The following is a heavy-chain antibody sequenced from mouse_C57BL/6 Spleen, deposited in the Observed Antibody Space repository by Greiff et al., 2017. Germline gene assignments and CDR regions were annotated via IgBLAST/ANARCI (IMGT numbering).Heavy chain of an antibody. D-gene: IGHD1-1*01. CDR1: GFSFNTYA. Sequence: EVQRVESGGGLVQPKGSLKLSCAASGFSFNTYAMNWVRQAPGKGLEWVARIRSKSNNYATYYADSVKDRFTISRDDSESMLYSKMNDLKNEDTAMYDCASQFHYYSGSSYAWFAYWGQGTLVTVSA. V-gene: IGHV10-1*01. CDR2: IRSKSNNYAT. CDR3: ASQFHYYSGSSYAWFAY. J-gene: IGHJ3*01.